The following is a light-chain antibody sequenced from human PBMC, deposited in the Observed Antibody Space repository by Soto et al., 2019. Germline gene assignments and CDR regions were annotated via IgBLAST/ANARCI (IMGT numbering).Light chain of an antibody. V-gene: IGLV7-43*01. CDR2: STT. CDR3: LLYHGDTQSATGV. CDR1: TEAVTSGHY. Sequence: QAVVTQEPSLTVSPGGTVTLTCASSTEAVTSGHYPNWFQQKPGQAPRALTYSTTNKHAWTPARFSGSLLGGKAALTLSGVQPEDEADYYGLLYHGDTQSATGVFGGGTKLTVL. J-gene: IGLJ3*02.